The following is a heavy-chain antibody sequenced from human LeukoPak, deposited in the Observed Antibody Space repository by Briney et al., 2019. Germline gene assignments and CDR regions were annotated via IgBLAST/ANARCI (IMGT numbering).Heavy chain of an antibody. CDR2: IIPIFGTA. J-gene: IGHJ4*02. Sequence: SVKVSCKASGGTFSSYAISWVRQAPGQGLEWMGGIIPIFGTANYAQKFQGRVTITADESTSTAYMELSSLRSEDTAVYYCARITGLVGIVVVPAAIYGALDYWGQGTLVTVSS. CDR3: ARITGLVGIVVVPAAIYGALDY. V-gene: IGHV1-69*13. D-gene: IGHD2-2*02. CDR1: GGTFSSYA.